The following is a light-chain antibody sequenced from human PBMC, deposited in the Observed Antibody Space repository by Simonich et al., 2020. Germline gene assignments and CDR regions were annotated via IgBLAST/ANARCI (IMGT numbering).Light chain of an antibody. Sequence: EIVLTQSPGTLSLSPGERATLSCRASQSVSSSYLAWYQQKPGLAPRLLIYEASSRATGIPYRFSGSGSGTDFTLTISRLEPEDFAVYYCQQYGSSRTFGQGTKLEIK. CDR1: QSVSSSY. CDR3: QQYGSSRT. V-gene: IGKV3D-20*01. J-gene: IGKJ2*02. CDR2: EAS.